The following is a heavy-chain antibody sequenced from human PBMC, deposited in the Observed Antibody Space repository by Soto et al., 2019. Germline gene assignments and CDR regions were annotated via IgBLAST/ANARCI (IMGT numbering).Heavy chain of an antibody. J-gene: IGHJ6*02. V-gene: IGHV1-2*04. CDR2: INPNSGAT. CDR3: ARGIVVRLGELSLYLTRSQDVRRQQYYYYGMDV. D-gene: IGHD3-16*02. CDR1: GYTFTGYY. Sequence: GASVKVSCKASGYTFTGYYMHWVRQAPGQGLEWMGWINPNSGATNYAQKFQGWVTMTRDTSISTAYMELSRLTSDDTAVYYCARGIVVRLGELSLYLTRSQDVRRQQYYYYGMDVWGQGTTVTVSS.